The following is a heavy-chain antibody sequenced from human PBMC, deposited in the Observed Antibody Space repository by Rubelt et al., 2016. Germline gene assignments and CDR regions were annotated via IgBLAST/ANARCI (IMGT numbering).Heavy chain of an antibody. V-gene: IGHV4-34*01. CDR3: ARSTSRQWLVPDYFDY. D-gene: IGHD6-19*01. CDR1: GGSFSGYY. Sequence: QVQLQQWGAGLLKPSETLSLTCAVYGGSFSGYYWSWIRQPPGKGLEWIGEINHSGSTNYNPSLKVLVTISLYTSKNQFSLMLSSVTAADTAVYYCARSTSRQWLVPDYFDYWGQGTLVTVSS. J-gene: IGHJ4*02. CDR2: INHSGST.